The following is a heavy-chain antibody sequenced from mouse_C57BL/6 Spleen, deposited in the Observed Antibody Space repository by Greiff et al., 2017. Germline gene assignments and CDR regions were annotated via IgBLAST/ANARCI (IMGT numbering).Heavy chain of an antibody. Sequence: QVQLKQPGAELVKPGASVKMSCKASGYTFTSYWITWVKQRPGQGLEWIGDIYPGSGSTNYNEKFKSKATLTVDTSSSTAYMQLSSLTSEDSAVYYCARQGGYYVWFAYWGQGTLVTVSA. J-gene: IGHJ3*01. V-gene: IGHV1-55*01. CDR2: IYPGSGST. D-gene: IGHD2-3*01. CDR3: ARQGGYYVWFAY. CDR1: GYTFTSYW.